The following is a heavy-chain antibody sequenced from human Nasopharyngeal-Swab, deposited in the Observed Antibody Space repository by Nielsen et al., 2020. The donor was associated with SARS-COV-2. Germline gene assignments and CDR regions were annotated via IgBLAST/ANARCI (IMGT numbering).Heavy chain of an antibody. J-gene: IGHJ4*02. CDR1: GGSISSYY. V-gene: IGHV4-59*12. CDR2: IYYSGST. D-gene: IGHD4-11*01. CDR3: ARVGYSNYGEGFDY. Sequence: SETLSLTCTVSGGSISSYYWSWIRQPPGKGLEWIGSIYYSGSTYYNPSLKSRVTISVDTSKNQFSLKLSSVTAADTAVYYCARVGYSNYGEGFDYWGQGTLVTVSS.